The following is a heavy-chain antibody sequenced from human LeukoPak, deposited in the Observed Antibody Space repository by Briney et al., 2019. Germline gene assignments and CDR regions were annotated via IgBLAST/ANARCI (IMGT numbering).Heavy chain of an antibody. D-gene: IGHD6-19*01. CDR3: ARDVGSGWYPADV. CDR2: ISSSGSTI. J-gene: IGHJ6*02. Sequence: PGGSLRLSCAASGFTFSDYYMSWIRQAPGKGLEWVSDISSSGSTIYYADSVKGRFTISRDNAKNSLYLQMNSLRAEDTAVYYCARDVGSGWYPADVWGQGTTVTVSS. CDR1: GFTFSDYY. V-gene: IGHV3-11*01.